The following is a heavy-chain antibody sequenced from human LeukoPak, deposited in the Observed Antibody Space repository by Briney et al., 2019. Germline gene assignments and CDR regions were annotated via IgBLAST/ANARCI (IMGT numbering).Heavy chain of an antibody. CDR1: GGSFSGYY. D-gene: IGHD3-22*01. Sequence: SETLSLTCAVYGGSFSGYYWSWIRQPPGKGLEWIGEINHSGSTNYNPSLKSRVTISVDTSKNQFSLKLSSVTAADTAVYYCASCGTDWYDSRGYPHWGQGTLVTVSS. CDR3: ASCGTDWYDSRGYPH. V-gene: IGHV4-34*01. J-gene: IGHJ4*02. CDR2: INHSGST.